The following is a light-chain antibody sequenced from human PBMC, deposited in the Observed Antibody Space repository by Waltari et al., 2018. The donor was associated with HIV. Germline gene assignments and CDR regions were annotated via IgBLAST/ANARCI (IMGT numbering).Light chain of an antibody. CDR2: GAS. J-gene: IGKJ2*01. CDR3: QQSYTTPRT. Sequence: DIQMTQSPSSLSASVGDRHTITCRASQSISTSLNWYQQKVGKAPKLLIYGASNLQSGVSSNFSGTGSGTDFTLTITSLQPDDFASYYCQQSYTTPRTFGQGTKVEIK. V-gene: IGKV1-39*01. CDR1: QSISTS.